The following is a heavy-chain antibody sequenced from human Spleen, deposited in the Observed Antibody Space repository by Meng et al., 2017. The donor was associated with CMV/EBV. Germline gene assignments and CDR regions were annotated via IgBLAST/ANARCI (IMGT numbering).Heavy chain of an antibody. Sequence: GGSLRLSCAASGFTFSSYSMSWVRQAPGKGLEWVANIKQDGSGKYYVDSVKGRFTISRDNAKNSLYLQMNSLRAEDTAVYYCARDGEGGPWYSSGWIRYYYYYGMDVWGQGTTVTVSS. J-gene: IGHJ6*02. CDR3: ARDGEGGPWYSSGWIRYYYYYGMDV. CDR2: IKQDGSGK. V-gene: IGHV3-7*01. CDR1: GFTFSSYS. D-gene: IGHD6-19*01.